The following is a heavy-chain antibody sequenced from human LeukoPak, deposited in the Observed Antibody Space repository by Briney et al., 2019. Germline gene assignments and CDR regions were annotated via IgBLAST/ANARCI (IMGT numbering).Heavy chain of an antibody. D-gene: IGHD6-19*01. CDR3: ARYGVSGWVIDN. Sequence: PSETLSLTCTVSGASISSYYWTWIRHSPGQGLEWIGYIYHTGATTYNPSLKSRVTMSIDTSKKQFSLKLTSVTAADTAVYFCARYGVSGWVIDNWGQGTLVTVSS. V-gene: IGHV4-59*08. CDR1: GASISSYY. CDR2: IYHTGAT. J-gene: IGHJ4*02.